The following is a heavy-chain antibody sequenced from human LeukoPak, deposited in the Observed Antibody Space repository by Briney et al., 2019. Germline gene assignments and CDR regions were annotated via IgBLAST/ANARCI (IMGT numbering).Heavy chain of an antibody. J-gene: IGHJ6*03. D-gene: IGHD1-14*01. CDR3: ATVRSNYYYYYMDV. CDR1: GFTLSSYW. Sequence: GGSLRLSCAASGFTLSSYWMTWVRQAPGKGLEWVANIKQDGSEKYCVDSVKGRFTTSRDNAKNSLYLQMNSLRAEDTAVYYCATVRSNYYYYYMDVWGKGTTVTVSS. CDR2: IKQDGSEK. V-gene: IGHV3-7*01.